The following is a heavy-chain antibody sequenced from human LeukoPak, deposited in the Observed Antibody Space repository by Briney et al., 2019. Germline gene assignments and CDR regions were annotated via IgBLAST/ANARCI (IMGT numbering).Heavy chain of an antibody. CDR3: ARGRVNRRRGVTFGGVIVNFDY. V-gene: IGHV1-8*01. J-gene: IGHJ4*02. D-gene: IGHD3-16*02. CDR1: GYTFTSYD. Sequence: ASVKVSCKASGYTFTSYDINWVRQATGQGLEWMGWMNPNSGNTGYAQKFQGRVTMTRNTSISTAYMELSSLRSEDTAVYYCARGRVNRRRGVTFGGVIVNFDYWGQGTLVTVSS. CDR2: MNPNSGNT.